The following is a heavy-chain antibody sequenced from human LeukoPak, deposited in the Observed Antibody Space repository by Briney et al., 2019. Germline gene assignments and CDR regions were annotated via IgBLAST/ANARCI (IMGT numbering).Heavy chain of an antibody. D-gene: IGHD1-1*01. CDR2: ISHDGGG. Sequence: PGGSLRLSCAASGFTLSTYAMHWVRQTPDKGLEWVAVISHDGGGVYADSVKGRFTLSRDNSENTLYLQMNRLRGEDTALYYCARLKTGTGRTAPIDYWGQGTLVTVSS. V-gene: IGHV3-30*04. CDR1: GFTLSTYA. CDR3: ARLKTGTGRTAPIDY. J-gene: IGHJ4*02.